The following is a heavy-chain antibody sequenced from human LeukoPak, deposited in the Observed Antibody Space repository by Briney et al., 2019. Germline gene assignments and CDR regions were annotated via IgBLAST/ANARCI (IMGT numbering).Heavy chain of an antibody. V-gene: IGHV3-74*01. CDR2: INSDGSST. CDR1: GFTFSSYW. CDR3: ARDGRYWYFDL. J-gene: IGHJ2*01. Sequence: GGSLRLSCAASGFTFSSYWMHWVRQAPGKGLVWVSRINSDGSSTRYADSVKGRFTISRDNAKNTLYLEMNSLRAEDTAVYYCARDGRYWYFDLWGRGTLVTVSS.